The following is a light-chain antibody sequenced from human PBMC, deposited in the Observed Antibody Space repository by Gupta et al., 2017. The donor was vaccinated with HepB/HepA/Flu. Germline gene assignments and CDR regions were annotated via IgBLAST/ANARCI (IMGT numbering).Light chain of an antibody. Sequence: QSALTQPASVSGSPGQSITISCTGTSIDVGGYNYVSLYQQHPGKAPKLMIDDVSNRPSGVSNRFSGSKSGNTASLTISGLQAEDEADYYCSSYTSSSTLVFGGGTKLTVL. CDR2: DVS. CDR1: SIDVGGYNY. CDR3: SSYTSSSTLV. J-gene: IGLJ2*01. V-gene: IGLV2-14*03.